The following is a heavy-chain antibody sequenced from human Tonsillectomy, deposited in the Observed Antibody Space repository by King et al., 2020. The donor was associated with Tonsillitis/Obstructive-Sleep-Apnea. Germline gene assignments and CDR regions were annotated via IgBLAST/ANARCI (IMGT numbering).Heavy chain of an antibody. CDR2: IWYDGSYK. D-gene: IGHD3-3*01. CDR3: ARELRFLEWLLFDY. Sequence: VQLVESGGGVVQPGRSLRLSCAASGFTFSSYGIHWVRQAPGKGLEWVACIWYDGSYKYYADSVKGRFTISRDNSKNTLYLQMNSLRAEDTAVYYCARELRFLEWLLFDYWGQGTLVTVSS. CDR1: GFTFSSYG. J-gene: IGHJ4*02. V-gene: IGHV3-33*01.